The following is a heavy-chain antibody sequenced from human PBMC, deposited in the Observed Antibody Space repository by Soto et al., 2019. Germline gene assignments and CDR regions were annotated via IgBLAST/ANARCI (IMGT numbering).Heavy chain of an antibody. Sequence: PGGPLRLSCAASGFPFSRYAMHWVRQAPGKGLEWVAVISYDGSNKYYADSVKGRFTISRDNSKNTLYLQMNSLRAEDTAVYYCARDVLPVAGPGFFDYWGQGTLVTVSS. D-gene: IGHD6-19*01. CDR1: GFPFSRYA. J-gene: IGHJ4*02. CDR2: ISYDGSNK. CDR3: ARDVLPVAGPGFFDY. V-gene: IGHV3-30-3*01.